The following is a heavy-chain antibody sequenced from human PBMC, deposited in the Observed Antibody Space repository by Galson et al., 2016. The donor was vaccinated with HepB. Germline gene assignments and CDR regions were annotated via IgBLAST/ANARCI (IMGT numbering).Heavy chain of an antibody. CDR2: ISANGEAA. Sequence: SLRLSCAASGFTFSMYDMNWVRQAPGKGLEWVSIISANGEAAYYTDSVKGRFTISRDNSKNTLYLQLDSLRAEDKAVFYCARRAGHALGNFWYCYGMDVWGQGTTVTVSS. V-gene: IGHV3-23*01. CDR3: ARRAGHALGNFWYCYGMDV. CDR1: GFTFSMYD. J-gene: IGHJ6*02. D-gene: IGHD3-3*01.